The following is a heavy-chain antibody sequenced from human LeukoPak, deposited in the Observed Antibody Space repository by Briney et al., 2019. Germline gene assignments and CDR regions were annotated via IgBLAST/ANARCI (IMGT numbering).Heavy chain of an antibody. V-gene: IGHV1-18*01. J-gene: IGHJ4*02. Sequence: GASVKVSCKASGYTFTSYGISWVRQAPGQGLEWMGWISAYNGDTNYAQKFQGRVTMTRDTSISTAYMELSRLRSDDTAVYYCARGDEEQNYWGQGTLVTVSS. D-gene: IGHD1/OR15-1a*01. CDR2: ISAYNGDT. CDR1: GYTFTSYG. CDR3: ARGDEEQNY.